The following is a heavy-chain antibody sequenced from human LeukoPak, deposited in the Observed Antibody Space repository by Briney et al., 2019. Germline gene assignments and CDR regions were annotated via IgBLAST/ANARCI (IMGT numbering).Heavy chain of an antibody. Sequence: GGSLRLSCAASGFTFSSYWMTWVRQAPGKGLEWVANIKQDGTEKYYVDSVKGRFTISRDNAKNSLYLQMNSLRAEDTAVYYCAREYSSSWYYRGFYFDYWGQGTLVTVSS. V-gene: IGHV3-7*01. CDR1: GFTFSSYW. J-gene: IGHJ4*02. D-gene: IGHD6-13*01. CDR3: AREYSSSWYYRGFYFDY. CDR2: IKQDGTEK.